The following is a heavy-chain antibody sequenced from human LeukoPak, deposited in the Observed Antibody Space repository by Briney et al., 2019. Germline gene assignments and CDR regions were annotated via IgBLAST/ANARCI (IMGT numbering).Heavy chain of an antibody. CDR3: ARDGGSLIAARPGYFDY. V-gene: IGHV6-1*01. CDR1: GDSVSSNSAA. Sequence: SQTLSLTCAISGDSVSSNSAAWNWIRQSPSRGLEWLGRTYYRSKWYNDYAVSVKSRITINPDTYKNQFSLQLNSVTPEDTAVYYCARDGGSLIAARPGYFDYWGQGTLVTVSS. D-gene: IGHD6-6*01. CDR2: TYYRSKWYN. J-gene: IGHJ4*02.